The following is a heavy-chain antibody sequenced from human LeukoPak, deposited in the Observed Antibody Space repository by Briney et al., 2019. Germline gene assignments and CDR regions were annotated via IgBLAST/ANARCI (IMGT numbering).Heavy chain of an antibody. J-gene: IGHJ3*02. CDR3: ARPYGSGSPHAFDI. V-gene: IGHV5-51*01. D-gene: IGHD3-10*01. Sequence: HGESLKISCKASGYTFGNYWIAWVRQMPGKGLEWMAIIYPDDSDSRYSTSFQGQVTISVDKSTNTAYLQWSSLKASDTAMYYCARPYGSGSPHAFDIWGQGTMVTVSS. CDR2: IYPDDSDS. CDR1: GYTFGNYW.